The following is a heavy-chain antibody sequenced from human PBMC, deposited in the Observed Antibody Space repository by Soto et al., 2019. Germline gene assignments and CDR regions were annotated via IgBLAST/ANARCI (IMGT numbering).Heavy chain of an antibody. Sequence: GGSLRLSCAASGFTFSSYWMSWVRQAPGKGLEWVANIKQDGSEKYYVDSVKGRFTISRDNAKNSLYLQMNSLRAEDTAVYYCARDHRRGEHVDTAMVFGVWYFDYWGQGTLVTVSS. V-gene: IGHV3-7*01. J-gene: IGHJ4*02. CDR3: ARDHRRGEHVDTAMVFGVWYFDY. D-gene: IGHD5-18*01. CDR2: IKQDGSEK. CDR1: GFTFSSYW.